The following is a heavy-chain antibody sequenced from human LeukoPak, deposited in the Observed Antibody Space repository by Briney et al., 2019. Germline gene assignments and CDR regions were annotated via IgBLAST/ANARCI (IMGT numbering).Heavy chain of an antibody. J-gene: IGHJ4*02. Sequence: GGSLRLSCAASGFTFSNAWMSWVRQAPGKGLEWVGRIKSKTDGGTTDYAAPVKGRFTISRDDSKKTLYLQMNSLKTEDTAVYYCTTDSLYDSSYFDYWGQGTLVTVSS. V-gene: IGHV3-15*01. CDR1: GFTFSNAW. CDR2: IKSKTDGGTT. CDR3: TTDSLYDSSYFDY. D-gene: IGHD3-22*01.